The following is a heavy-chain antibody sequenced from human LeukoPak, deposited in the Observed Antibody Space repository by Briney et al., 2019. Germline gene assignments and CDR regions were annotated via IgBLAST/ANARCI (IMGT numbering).Heavy chain of an antibody. CDR1: GGSFSAYY. D-gene: IGHD3-3*01. J-gene: IGHJ6*03. CDR2: INHSGST. V-gene: IGHV4-34*01. Sequence: PSETLSLTCAIYGGSFSAYYWNWIRQPPGKGLEWIGEINHSGSTNYNPSLKNRVTISVDTSKNQFSLKLSSVTAADTAVYYCARRQRYYDFWSGPHSGYYMDVWGKGTTVTVSS. CDR3: ARRQRYYDFWSGPHSGYYMDV.